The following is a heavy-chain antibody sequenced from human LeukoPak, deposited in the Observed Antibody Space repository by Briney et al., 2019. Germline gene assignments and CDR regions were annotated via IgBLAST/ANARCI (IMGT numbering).Heavy chain of an antibody. J-gene: IGHJ6*04. CDR1: GFTLSSYE. CDR2: ISSSGDTI. Sequence: GGSLRLSCAASGFTLSSYEMNWVRQAPGKGLEWVSYISSSGDTIYYADSVKGRFTISRDNAKNSLYLQMSSLRAEDTAVYYCAELGITMIGGVWGKGTTVTISS. D-gene: IGHD3-10*02. V-gene: IGHV3-48*03. CDR3: AELGITMIGGV.